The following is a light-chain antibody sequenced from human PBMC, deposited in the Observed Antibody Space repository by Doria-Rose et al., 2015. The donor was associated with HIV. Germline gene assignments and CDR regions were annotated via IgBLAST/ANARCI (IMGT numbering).Light chain of an antibody. CDR2: DGS. J-gene: IGKJ1*01. CDR1: QSFSSTY. Sequence: EIVLTQSPGRLTLSPGERATLSCRASQSFSSTYLAWYQQKPGQAPSLLIYDGSTRATGIPDRFSASGSGTDFTLTINRLEPEDFALYYCHQYGTSWTFGQGTKVEI. CDR3: HQYGTSWT. V-gene: IGKV3-20*01.